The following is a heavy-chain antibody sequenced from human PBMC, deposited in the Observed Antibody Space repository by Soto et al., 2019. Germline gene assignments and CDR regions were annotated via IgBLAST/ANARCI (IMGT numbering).Heavy chain of an antibody. CDR2: INHSGST. CDR3: ARGLRRYYYYYYYMDV. V-gene: IGHV4-34*01. Sequence: QVQLQQWGAGLLKPSETLSLTCAVYGGSFSGYYWSWIRQPPGKGLEWIGEINHSGSTNYNPSLKSRVTISVATSKNQFSRKLSSVTAADTAVYYCARGLRRYYYYYYYMDVWGKGTTVTVSS. J-gene: IGHJ6*03. CDR1: GGSFSGYY.